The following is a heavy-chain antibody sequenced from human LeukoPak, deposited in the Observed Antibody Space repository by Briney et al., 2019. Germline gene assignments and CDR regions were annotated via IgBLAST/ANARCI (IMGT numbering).Heavy chain of an antibody. CDR2: ISYDGSNK. D-gene: IGHD2-2*01. Sequence: GRSLRLSCAASGFTFSSYAMHWVRQAPGKGLEWVAVISYDGSNKYYADSVKGRFTISRDNSKNTLYLQMNSLRAEDTAVYYCTREVVPAAIARGGDLYYYYGMDVWGQGTTVTVSS. CDR1: GFTFSSYA. V-gene: IGHV3-30*04. CDR3: TREVVPAAIARGGDLYYYYGMDV. J-gene: IGHJ6*02.